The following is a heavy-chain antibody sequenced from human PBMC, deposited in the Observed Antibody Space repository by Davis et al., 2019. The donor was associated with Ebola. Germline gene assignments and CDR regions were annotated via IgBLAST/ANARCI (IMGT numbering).Heavy chain of an antibody. CDR3: ARSGLSFGVVKYHYGMDA. J-gene: IGHJ6*04. V-gene: IGHV1-3*01. D-gene: IGHD3-3*01. CDR1: GYTFTSFG. CDR2: INAGNGNT. Sequence: ASVKVSCKASGYTFTSFGVHWVRQAPGQRLEWKGWINAGNGNTKYSQKLQGRVTITRDTSASTAYMELGSLRFEDTAVYYCARSGLSFGVVKYHYGMDAWGKGTTVTVSS.